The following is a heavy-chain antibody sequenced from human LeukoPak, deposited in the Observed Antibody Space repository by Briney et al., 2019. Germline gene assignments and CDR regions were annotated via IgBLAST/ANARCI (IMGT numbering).Heavy chain of an antibody. CDR3: ARDRSPRLWFGELLFDP. V-gene: IGHV4-34*01. D-gene: IGHD3-10*01. Sequence: SETLSLTCAVYGGSFSGYYWSWIRQPPGKGLEWIGEINHSGSTNYNPSLKSRVTISVDTSKNQFSLKLSSVTAADTAVYYCARDRSPRLWFGELLFDPWGQGTLVTVSS. CDR2: INHSGST. J-gene: IGHJ5*02. CDR1: GGSFSGYY.